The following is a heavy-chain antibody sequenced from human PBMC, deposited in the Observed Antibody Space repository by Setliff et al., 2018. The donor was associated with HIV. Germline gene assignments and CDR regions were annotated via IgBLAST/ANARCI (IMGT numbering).Heavy chain of an antibody. CDR2: INHSGST. J-gene: IGHJ3*02. CDR1: GGSFSGYY. CDR3: ARRGFWSDGRAFDI. Sequence: SETLSLTCAVYGGSFSGYYWSWIRQPPGKRLEWIGEINHSGSTNYNPSLKSRVTISVDTSKNQFSLKLSSVTAADTAVYYCARRGFWSDGRAFDIWGQGTMVTVSS. V-gene: IGHV4-34*01. D-gene: IGHD3-3*01.